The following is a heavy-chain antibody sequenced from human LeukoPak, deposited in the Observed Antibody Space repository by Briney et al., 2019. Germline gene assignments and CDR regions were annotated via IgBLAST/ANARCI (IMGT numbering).Heavy chain of an antibody. V-gene: IGHV3-23*01. CDR1: GFTFSSYA. J-gene: IGHJ4*02. D-gene: IGHD3-16*01. CDR3: AKGKGDTGGSFDY. Sequence: GGSLRLSWAASGFTFSSYAMSWVRQAPGKGLEWVSGISGSGGSTYYADSVKGRITISRDNSKNTLYLQMNSLRAEDTAVYYCAKGKGDTGGSFDYWGQGTLVTVSS. CDR2: ISGSGGST.